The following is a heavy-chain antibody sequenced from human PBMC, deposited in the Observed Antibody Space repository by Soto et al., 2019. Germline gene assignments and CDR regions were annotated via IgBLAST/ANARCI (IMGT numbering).Heavy chain of an antibody. CDR3: ARTGYGGNVADY. CDR1: GGTFSSYT. V-gene: IGHV1-69*02. J-gene: IGHJ4*02. CDR2: IIPILGIA. Sequence: QVQLVQSGAEVTKPGSSVKVSCKASGGTFSSYTISWVRQAPGQGLEWMGGIIPILGIANYAQKFQGRVXMXAXXPTSTAYMELSSLRPEDTAVYYCARTGYGGNVADYWGKGTLVTVSS. D-gene: IGHD4-17*01.